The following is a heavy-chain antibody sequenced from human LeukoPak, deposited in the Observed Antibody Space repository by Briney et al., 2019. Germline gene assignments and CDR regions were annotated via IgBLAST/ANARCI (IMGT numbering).Heavy chain of an antibody. J-gene: IGHJ4*02. CDR3: ARARSYGSGSYYNPFDY. D-gene: IGHD3-10*01. CDR2: INHSGST. V-gene: IGHV4-34*01. Sequence: KSSETLSLTCAVYGGSFSGYYWSWIRQPPGKGLEWIGEINHSGSTNYNPSLKSRVTISVDTSKNQFSLKLSSVTAADTAVYYCARARSYGSGSYYNPFDYWGQGTLVTVSS. CDR1: GGSFSGYY.